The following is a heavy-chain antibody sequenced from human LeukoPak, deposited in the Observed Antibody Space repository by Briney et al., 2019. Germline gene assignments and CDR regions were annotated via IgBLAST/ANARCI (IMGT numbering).Heavy chain of an antibody. CDR1: GYTFTSYY. J-gene: IGHJ1*01. V-gene: IGHV1-46*01. CDR3: AREENYYDSSGYLGVKYFQH. CDR2: INPSGGST. Sequence: ASVKVSCKASGYTFTSYYMHWVRQAPGQGLEWMGIINPSGGSTSCAQKFQGRVTMTRDTSTSTVYMEPSSLRSEDTAVYYCAREENYYDSSGYLGVKYFQHWGQGTLVTVSS. D-gene: IGHD3-22*01.